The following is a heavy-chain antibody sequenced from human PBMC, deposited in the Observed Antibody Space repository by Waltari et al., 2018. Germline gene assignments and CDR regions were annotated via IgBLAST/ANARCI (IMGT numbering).Heavy chain of an antibody. J-gene: IGHJ5*02. Sequence: QVQLVQSGAEVKKPGASVKVSCKASGYTFTGYYMHWGRQAPGQGLEWMGWINPNSGGTKYAQKFQGRVTMTRDTSISTAYMELSRLRSDDTAVYYCARDFPGNWNDVETWFDPWGQGTLVSVSS. V-gene: IGHV1-2*02. CDR1: GYTFTGYY. CDR2: INPNSGGT. D-gene: IGHD1-20*01. CDR3: ARDFPGNWNDVETWFDP.